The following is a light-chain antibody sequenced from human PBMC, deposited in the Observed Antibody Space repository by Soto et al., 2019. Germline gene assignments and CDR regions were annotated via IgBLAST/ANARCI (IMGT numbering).Light chain of an antibody. CDR3: CSYASPYTWV. J-gene: IGLJ3*02. CDR2: EVS. CDR1: SSDIGSYDL. V-gene: IGLV2-23*02. Sequence: QSVLTQPASVSGSPGQSITISCTGTSSDIGSYDLVSWYRQHPGKAPELIIYEVSKRPSGISNSFSGSKSGNTASLTISGLQAEDEADYYCCSYASPYTWVFGGGTQLTVL.